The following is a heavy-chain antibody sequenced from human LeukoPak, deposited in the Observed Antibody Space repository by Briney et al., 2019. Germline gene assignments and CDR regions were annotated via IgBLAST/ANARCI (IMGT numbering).Heavy chain of an antibody. D-gene: IGHD3-22*01. Sequence: PSETLSLTCAVYGGSFSGYYWSWIRQPPGKGLEWIGEINHSGSTNYNPSLKSRVTISVDTSKNQFSLKLSSVTAADTAVYYCARDLRDYYDSSGPEDAFDIWGQGTMVTVSS. CDR3: ARDLRDYYDSSGPEDAFDI. J-gene: IGHJ3*02. CDR1: GGSFSGYY. V-gene: IGHV4-34*01. CDR2: INHSGST.